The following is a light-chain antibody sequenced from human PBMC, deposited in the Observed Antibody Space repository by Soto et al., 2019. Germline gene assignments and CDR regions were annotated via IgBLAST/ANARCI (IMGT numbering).Light chain of an antibody. V-gene: IGKV3-15*01. CDR2: SAS. CDR3: QHGHNWPLT. Sequence: EIAMTQSPATLSVSPGERATLSCRASQSISTELAWYQQIPGQPPRLLIYSASTRATGLPARLTGSGSGSEFTLTISGLQSEDFAIYDCQHGHNWPLTFGQGTRVEI. J-gene: IGKJ2*01. CDR1: QSISTE.